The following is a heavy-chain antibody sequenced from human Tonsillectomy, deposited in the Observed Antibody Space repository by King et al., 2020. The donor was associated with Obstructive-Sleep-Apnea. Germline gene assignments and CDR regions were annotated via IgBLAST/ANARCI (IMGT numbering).Heavy chain of an antibody. J-gene: IGHJ1*01. D-gene: IGHD2-2*01. CDR2: INTNTGNP. V-gene: IGHV7-4-1*02. Sequence: QLVQSGSELKKPGASVKVSCKASGYTFSTYAMNWVRQAPGQGLEWMGWINTNTGNPTYGQGFTGRFVFSLDTSVSTAYLQISSLKAEDTAVYYCAKINRYCSSSSCLAEYFQYWGQGTLVTVSS. CDR1: GYTFSTYA. CDR3: AKINRYCSSSSCLAEYFQY.